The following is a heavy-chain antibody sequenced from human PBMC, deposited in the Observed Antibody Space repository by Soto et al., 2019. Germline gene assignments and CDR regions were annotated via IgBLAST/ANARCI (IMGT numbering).Heavy chain of an antibody. J-gene: IGHJ4*02. CDR2: IIPILGIA. V-gene: IGHV1-69*02. Sequence: QVQLVQSGAEVKKPGSSVKVSCKASGGTFSSYTISWVRQAPGQGLEWMGRIIPILGIANYAQKFQGRVTITADKSPSTAYMERSSLRSEDTAVYYCARGVGATIDYWGQGTLVTVSS. D-gene: IGHD1-26*01. CDR3: ARGVGATIDY. CDR1: GGTFSSYT.